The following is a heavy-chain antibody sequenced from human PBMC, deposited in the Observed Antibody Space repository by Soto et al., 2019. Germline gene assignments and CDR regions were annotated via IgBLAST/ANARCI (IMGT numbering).Heavy chain of an antibody. CDR3: AKVILGQQLVPY. V-gene: IGHV3-23*01. D-gene: IGHD6-13*01. J-gene: IGHJ4*02. CDR2: ISGSGGST. CDR1: GFTFSSYA. Sequence: PGGSLRLSCAASGFTFSSYAMSWVRQAPGKGLEWVSAISGSGGSTYYADSVKGRFTIPRDNSKNTLYLQMNSLRAEDTAVYYCAKVILGQQLVPYWGQGTLVTVSS.